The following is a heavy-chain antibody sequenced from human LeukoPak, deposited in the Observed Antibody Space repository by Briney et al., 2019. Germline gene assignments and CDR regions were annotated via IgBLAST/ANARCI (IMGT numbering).Heavy chain of an antibody. CDR2: ISGSGGST. CDR3: AKAGQWFGELPEYYFDY. D-gene: IGHD3-10*01. Sequence: GGSLRLSCAASGFTFSSYAMSWVRQAPGKGLEWVSAISGSGGSTYYADSVKGRFTISRDNSKNTLYLQMNSLRAEDTAVYYCAKAGQWFGELPEYYFDYWGQGTLVTVSS. V-gene: IGHV3-23*01. CDR1: GFTFSSYA. J-gene: IGHJ4*02.